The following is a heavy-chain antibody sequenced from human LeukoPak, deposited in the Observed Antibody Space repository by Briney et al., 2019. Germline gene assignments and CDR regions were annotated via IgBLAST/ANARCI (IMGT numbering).Heavy chain of an antibody. D-gene: IGHD3-10*01. CDR1: GFPFSDTW. CDR2: ISSTSSYI. J-gene: IGHJ4*02. CDR3: ARDFESETGDH. Sequence: PGGSLRLSCAASGFPFSDTWMSWVRQAPGKGLEWVSFISSTSSYIYYADSVKGRFTISRDNAKNSLYLQMNSLRAEDTAVYYCARDFESETGDHWGQGTLVTVSS. V-gene: IGHV3-21*01.